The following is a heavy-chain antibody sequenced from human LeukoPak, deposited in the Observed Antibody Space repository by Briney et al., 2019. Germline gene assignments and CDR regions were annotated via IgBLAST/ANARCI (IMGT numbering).Heavy chain of an antibody. V-gene: IGHV4-31*03. CDR2: IYYSGST. D-gene: IGHD3-9*01. Sequence: SRTLSLTCTVSGGSISSGAYYWSWIRQHPGKGLEWIGYIYYSGSTYYNPSLKSRVTISVDTSKNQFSLKLSSVTAADTAVYYCARDSGYGGLDVWGQGTTVTVSS. CDR3: ARDSGYGGLDV. CDR1: GGSISSGAYY. J-gene: IGHJ6*02.